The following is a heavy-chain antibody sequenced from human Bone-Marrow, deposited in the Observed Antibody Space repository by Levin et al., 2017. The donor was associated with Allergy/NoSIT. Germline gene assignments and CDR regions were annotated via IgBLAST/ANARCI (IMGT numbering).Heavy chain of an antibody. CDR2: TYYRSKWYN. Sequence: SQTLSLTCAISGDRVSSNSAAWNWIRQSPSRGLEWLGRTYYRSKWYNDYAVSVKSRITINPDTSKNQFSLQLNSVTPEDTAVYYCARDPFLYGSSWYNWFDPWGQGTLVTVSS. V-gene: IGHV6-1*01. CDR3: ARDPFLYGSSWYNWFDP. D-gene: IGHD6-13*01. CDR1: GDRVSSNSAA. J-gene: IGHJ5*02.